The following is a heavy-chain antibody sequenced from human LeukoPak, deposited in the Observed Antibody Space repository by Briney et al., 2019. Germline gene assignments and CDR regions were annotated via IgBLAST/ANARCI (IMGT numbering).Heavy chain of an antibody. CDR3: AKDRITGTTTQTYYYGMDV. D-gene: IGHD1-7*01. Sequence: GGSLRLSCAASGFTFSSYGMHWVRQAPVKGLEWVAVISYDGSNKYYADSVKGRFTISRDNSKNTLYLQMNSLRAEDTAVYYCAKDRITGTTTQTYYYGMDVWGQGTTVTVSS. CDR2: ISYDGSNK. J-gene: IGHJ6*02. CDR1: GFTFSSYG. V-gene: IGHV3-30*18.